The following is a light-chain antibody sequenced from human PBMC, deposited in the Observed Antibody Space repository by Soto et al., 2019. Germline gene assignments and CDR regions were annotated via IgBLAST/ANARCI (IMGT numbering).Light chain of an antibody. CDR2: ANN. V-gene: IGLV1-40*01. Sequence: QSVLTQPPSVSGAPGQRVTISCTGSSSNIGAGYDIHWYQQVPGRAPKPLIYANNNRASGVPDRFSGSKSGTSASLAITGHQAEHEADYYCQYYATSLSGYVFGPGTKVTVL. CDR1: SSNIGAGYD. CDR3: QYYATSLSGYV. J-gene: IGLJ1*01.